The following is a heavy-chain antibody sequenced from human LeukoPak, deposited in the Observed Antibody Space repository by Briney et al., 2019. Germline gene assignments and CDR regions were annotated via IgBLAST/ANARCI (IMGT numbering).Heavy chain of an antibody. J-gene: IGHJ4*02. CDR2: IYYSGST. CDR1: DGSISSSTYY. Sequence: SETLSLTCTVSDGSISSSTYYWGLLRQPPGKGLEWIGSIYYSGSTYYNPSLKSRVTMSVDTSKNQFSLKLSSVTAADTAVYYCARHIVGATMRIDYWGQGTLVTVSS. CDR3: ARHIVGATMRIDY. V-gene: IGHV4-39*01. D-gene: IGHD1-26*01.